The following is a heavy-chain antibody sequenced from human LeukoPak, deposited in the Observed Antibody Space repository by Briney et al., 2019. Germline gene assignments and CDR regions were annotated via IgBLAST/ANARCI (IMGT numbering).Heavy chain of an antibody. J-gene: IGHJ4*02. V-gene: IGHV4-30-2*01. D-gene: IGHD4-17*01. Sequence: SQTLSLTCAVSGASISSGGYLCTWIRQPPGKGLEWIGYIYHSGSAYYNPSLKSRVTMSVDKSKNQFSLSLTSVTAADTAVYYCARGSGTVTTDWGQGTLVIVSS. CDR2: IYHSGSA. CDR3: ARGSGTVTTD. CDR1: GASISSGGYL.